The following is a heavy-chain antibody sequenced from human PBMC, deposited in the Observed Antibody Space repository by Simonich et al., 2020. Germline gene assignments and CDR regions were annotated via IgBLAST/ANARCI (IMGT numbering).Heavy chain of an antibody. V-gene: IGHV3-7*02. J-gene: IGHJ4*02. CDR2: IKQDGSEK. CDR3: ARFRGRYFDWLFDF. Sequence: EVQLVESGGGLVQPGGSLRLSCAASGFTFSSDWMSWVRQAPGKGMEGVAKIKQDGSEKYYVEYVKGRVTSSRDNAKNSLYLQMNSLRAEDTAVYYCARFRGRYFDWLFDFWGQGTLVTVSS. CDR1: GFTFSSDW. D-gene: IGHD3-9*01.